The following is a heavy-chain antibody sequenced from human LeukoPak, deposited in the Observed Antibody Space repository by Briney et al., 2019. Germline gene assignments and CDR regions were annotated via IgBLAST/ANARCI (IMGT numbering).Heavy chain of an antibody. D-gene: IGHD2-2*02. CDR3: ARPYCSSTSCYNFNWFDP. V-gene: IGHV1-2*02. CDR2: INPNSGGT. Sequence: ASVKVSCKASGYTFTGYYMHWVRQAPGQGLEWMGWINPNSGGTNYAQKFQGRVTMTRDTSISTAYMELSRLRSDDTAVYHCARPYCSSTSCYNFNWFDPWGQGTLVTVSS. CDR1: GYTFTGYY. J-gene: IGHJ5*02.